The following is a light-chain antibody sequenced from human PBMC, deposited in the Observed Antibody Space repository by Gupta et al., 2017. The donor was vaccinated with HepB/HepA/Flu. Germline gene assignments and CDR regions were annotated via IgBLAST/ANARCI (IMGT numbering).Light chain of an antibody. CDR2: DAS. J-gene: IGKJ3*01. Sequence: DIQMSQSASSLSASVGDRVTIICQARQDIRNYLNWYQQKPGQAPKLLIYDASKTETGVPSRFSGSGSGTDFTFTISIRHPEDFATYYCQHDNNLPFTFGHGTKVDIK. V-gene: IGKV1-33*01. CDR1: QDIRNY. CDR3: QHDNNLPFT.